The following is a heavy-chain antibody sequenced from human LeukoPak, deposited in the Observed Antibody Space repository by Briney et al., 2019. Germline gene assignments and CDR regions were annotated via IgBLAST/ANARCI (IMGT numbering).Heavy chain of an antibody. CDR2: IDPDDSDT. Sequence: GESLKISCEGFGYSFTSYWIGWVRRMPGKGLEWMGIIDPDDSDTRYSPSFQGQVTISADKSINTAYLQWSRLKASDTAMFFCARLVGDSDTTRLDYWGQGTLVTVSS. CDR1: GYSFTSYW. V-gene: IGHV5-51*01. CDR3: ARLVGDSDTTRLDY. D-gene: IGHD3-10*01. J-gene: IGHJ4*02.